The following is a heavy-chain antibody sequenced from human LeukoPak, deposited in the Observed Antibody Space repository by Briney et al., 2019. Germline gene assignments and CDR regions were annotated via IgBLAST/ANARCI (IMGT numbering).Heavy chain of an antibody. CDR3: ANSLTAMVTSLDY. Sequence: GGSLRLSCAASGFTFSSYAMHWVRQAPGKGLEWVAVISHDGSNKYYADSVKGRFTISRDNSKNTLYLQMNSLRAEDTAVYYCANSLTAMVTSLDYWGQGTLVTVSS. CDR1: GFTFSSYA. CDR2: ISHDGSNK. D-gene: IGHD5-18*01. J-gene: IGHJ4*02. V-gene: IGHV3-30-3*01.